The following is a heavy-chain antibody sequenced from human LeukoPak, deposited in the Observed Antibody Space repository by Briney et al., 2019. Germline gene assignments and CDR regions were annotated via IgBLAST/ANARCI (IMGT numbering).Heavy chain of an antibody. CDR3: ARDRELRG. V-gene: IGHV3-7*01. CDR1: GFTFSSYS. Sequence: GGSLRLSRAASGFTFSSYSMSWVRQAPGKGLEWVANIKQDGSEKYYVDSVKGRFTISRDNAKNSLYLRMNSLRAEDTAVYYCARDRELRGWGQGTLVTVSS. D-gene: IGHD1-26*01. CDR2: IKQDGSEK. J-gene: IGHJ4*02.